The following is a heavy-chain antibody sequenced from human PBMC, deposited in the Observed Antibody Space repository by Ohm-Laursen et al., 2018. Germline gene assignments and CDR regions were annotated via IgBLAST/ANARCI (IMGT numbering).Heavy chain of an antibody. CDR3: ARGPPSSSWYGRYYYGMDV. CDR1: GYSVSSGYY. D-gene: IGHD6-13*01. Sequence: SETLSLTCAVSGYSVSSGYYWGWIRQPPGKGLEWIGTIHHSGNTYYNPSLKSRVTISVDTSKNQFSLKLSSVTAADTAVYYCARGPPSSSWYGRYYYGMDVWGQGTTVTVSS. J-gene: IGHJ6*02. CDR2: IHHSGNT. V-gene: IGHV4-38-2*01.